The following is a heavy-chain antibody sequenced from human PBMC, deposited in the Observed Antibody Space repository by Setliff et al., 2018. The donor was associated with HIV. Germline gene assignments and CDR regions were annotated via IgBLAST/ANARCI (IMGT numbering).Heavy chain of an antibody. Sequence: LPEPLSLTCAVYGGSFSGYYWSWIRQPPGKGLEWIGEINHSGSTHYNPSLKSRVTISGDTSKNQFSLKLSSVTAADTAVYYCARGSEDTIFGVAKYYFDYWGQGTLVTVS. V-gene: IGHV4-34*01. CDR3: ARGSEDTIFGVAKYYFDY. D-gene: IGHD3-3*01. J-gene: IGHJ4*02. CDR2: INHSGST. CDR1: GGSFSGYY.